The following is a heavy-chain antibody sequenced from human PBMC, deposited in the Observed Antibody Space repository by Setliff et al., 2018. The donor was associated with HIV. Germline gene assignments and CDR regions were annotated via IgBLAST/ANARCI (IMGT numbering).Heavy chain of an antibody. D-gene: IGHD3-10*01. Sequence: PSETLSLTCTVSGDSINSGNYYWSWIRQHPGKGLEWIGYIYYSGSTYYSPSLKSRVTISEDTSKNQFSLKMRSVTAADTAVYYCATSPAGEILGSRPFYFDYWGQGTPVTVSS. CDR1: GDSINSGNYY. CDR3: ATSPAGEILGSRPFYFDY. CDR2: IYYSGST. J-gene: IGHJ4*02. V-gene: IGHV4-31*03.